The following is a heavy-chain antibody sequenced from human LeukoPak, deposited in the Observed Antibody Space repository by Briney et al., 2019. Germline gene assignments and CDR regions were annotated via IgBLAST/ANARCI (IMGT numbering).Heavy chain of an antibody. CDR3: ARDDATRGPPYWYFDL. V-gene: IGHV4-59*01. CDR1: GGSISSYY. J-gene: IGHJ2*01. Sequence: PSETLSLTCTVSGGSISSYYWSWIRQPPGKGLEWIGYIYYSGSTNYNPSLKSRVTISVDTSKNQFSLKLSSVTAADTAVYYCARDDATRGPPYWYFDLWGRGTLVTVSS. CDR2: IYYSGST. D-gene: IGHD2-15*01.